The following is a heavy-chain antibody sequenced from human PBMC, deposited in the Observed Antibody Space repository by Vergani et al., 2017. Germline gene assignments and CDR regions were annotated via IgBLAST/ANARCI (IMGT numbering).Heavy chain of an antibody. Sequence: EVQLVESGGGLVQPGRSLRLSCAASGFTFDDYAMHWVRQAPGKGLEWVSGISWNSGSIGYADSVKGRFTISRDNAKNSLYLQMNSLRAEDTAVYYCARDFNGMDVWGQGTTVTVSS. CDR1: GFTFDDYA. CDR3: ARDFNGMDV. J-gene: IGHJ6*02. CDR2: ISWNSGSI. V-gene: IGHV3-9*01.